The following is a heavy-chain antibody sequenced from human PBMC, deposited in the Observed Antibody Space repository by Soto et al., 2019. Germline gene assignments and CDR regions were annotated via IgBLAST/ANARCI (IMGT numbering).Heavy chain of an antibody. CDR3: ARVPLHSSGWYNYYYYYGMDV. Sequence: SVKVSCKASGGTFSSYAISWVRQAPGQGLEWMGGIIPIFGTANYAQKFQGRVTITADESTSTAYMELSSLRSEDTAVYYCARVPLHSSGWYNYYYYYGMDVWGQGTTVTVSS. CDR1: GGTFSSYA. CDR2: IIPIFGTA. V-gene: IGHV1-69*13. J-gene: IGHJ6*02. D-gene: IGHD6-19*01.